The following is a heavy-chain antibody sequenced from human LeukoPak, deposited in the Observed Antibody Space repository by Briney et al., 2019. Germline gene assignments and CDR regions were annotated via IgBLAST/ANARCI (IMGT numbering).Heavy chain of an antibody. CDR1: GGTFSSYA. CDR2: IIPILGIA. Sequence: SVKVSCKASGGTFSSYAISWVRQAPGQGLEWMGRIIPILGIANYAQKFQGRVTITADKSTSTAYMELSSLRSEDTAVYYCARDPAPCSNYAVDYWGQGTLVTVSS. CDR3: ARDPAPCSNYAVDY. J-gene: IGHJ4*02. V-gene: IGHV1-69*04. D-gene: IGHD4-11*01.